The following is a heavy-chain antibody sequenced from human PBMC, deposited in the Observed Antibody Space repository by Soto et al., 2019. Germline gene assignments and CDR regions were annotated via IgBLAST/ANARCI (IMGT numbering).Heavy chain of an antibody. CDR2: IYYSGSP. V-gene: IGHV4-31*03. CDR1: GGSISSGNYY. CDR3: ARDSATVTTSTFDY. J-gene: IGHJ4*02. D-gene: IGHD4-17*01. Sequence: QVQLQESGPGLVTPSQTLSLTCTVSGGSISSGNYYWSWIRQHPGKGLGWIGYIYYSGSPYYNPSLKSRVTISVDTSKNQCSLKLSSVTAAATAVYYCARDSATVTTSTFDYWGQGTLVTVSS.